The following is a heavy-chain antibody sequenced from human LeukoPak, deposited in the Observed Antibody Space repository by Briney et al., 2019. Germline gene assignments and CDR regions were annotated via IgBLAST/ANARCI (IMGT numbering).Heavy chain of an antibody. CDR3: ASMREVVTAIFSPTRFGWFDP. D-gene: IGHD2-21*02. CDR2: IYCSGST. J-gene: IGHJ5*02. V-gene: IGHV4-31*03. CDR1: GGSISSGGYY. Sequence: SETLSLTCTVSGGSISSGGYYWNWIRQHPGKGLEWIGYIYCSGSTYYNPYLKSRLTISVDTSKNQFSLNLSSVTAADTAVYYCASMREVVTAIFSPTRFGWFDPWGQGTLVTVSS.